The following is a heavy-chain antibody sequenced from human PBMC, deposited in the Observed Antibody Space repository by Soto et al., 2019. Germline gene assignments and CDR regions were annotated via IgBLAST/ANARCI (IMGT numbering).Heavy chain of an antibody. Sequence: SSKAPGFTLISNGLSWVRQSPGQRLEWMGCISASSGNTTYALKFQGRVTMTSDTSTNTVYVELTSLRSEDTAIYFCARAVENYGSGTFSPPLRYYFNSWGPGTLVTVSS. V-gene: IGHV1-18*01. D-gene: IGHD3-10*01. J-gene: IGHJ4*02. CDR3: ARAVENYGSGTFSPPLRYYFNS. CDR1: GFTLISNG. CDR2: ISASSGNT.